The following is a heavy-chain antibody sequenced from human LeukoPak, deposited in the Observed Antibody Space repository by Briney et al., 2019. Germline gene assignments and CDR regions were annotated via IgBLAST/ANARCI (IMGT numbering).Heavy chain of an antibody. J-gene: IGHJ4*02. V-gene: IGHV3-23*01. CDR1: GFTFSSSD. Sequence: GGSLRLSCECSGFTFSSSDMNWVRQAPGKGLEWISGLSGSDDSTYYADSVKGRFTISRDNSKNTLYLQMNSLRAEDTAVYYCAKDLNWGQGTLVTVSS. CDR2: LSGSDDST. CDR3: AKDLN.